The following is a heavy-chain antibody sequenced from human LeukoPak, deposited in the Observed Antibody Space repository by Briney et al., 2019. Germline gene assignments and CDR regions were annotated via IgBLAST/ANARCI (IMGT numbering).Heavy chain of an antibody. J-gene: IGHJ4*02. D-gene: IGHD5-18*01. CDR1: GFTFSSYA. V-gene: IGHV3-23*01. Sequence: GGSLRLSCAASGFTFSSYAMNWVRQAPGKGLEWVSTISGSGDSTYYADSVKGRFTISRDNSKNTLYLQMNSLRAEDTAVYYCARDRGYSCGYWGQGSLVTVSS. CDR2: ISGSGDST. CDR3: ARDRGYSCGY.